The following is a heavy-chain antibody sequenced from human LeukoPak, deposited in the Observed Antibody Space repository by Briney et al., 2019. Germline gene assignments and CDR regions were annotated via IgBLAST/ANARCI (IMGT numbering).Heavy chain of an antibody. CDR2: TYYRSKWYN. D-gene: IGHD6-13*01. V-gene: IGHV6-1*01. J-gene: IGHJ6*02. CDR3: ARVIAAAGLTLGMDV. Sequence: SQTLSLTCANSGDSVSSNSAAWNWIRQSPSRGLEWLGRTYYRSKWYNDYAVSVISRITINPDTSKNQFSLQLNSVTPEDTAVYYCARVIAAAGLTLGMDVWGQGTTVTVSS. CDR1: GDSVSSNSAA.